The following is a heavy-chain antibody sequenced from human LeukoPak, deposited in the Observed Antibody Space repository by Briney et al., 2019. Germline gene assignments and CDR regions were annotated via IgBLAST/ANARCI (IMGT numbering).Heavy chain of an antibody. V-gene: IGHV1-18*01. J-gene: IGHJ4*02. CDR1: GYTFTSYG. CDR3: ARGRGDIVVVPAAIWPLADY. CDR2: ISAYNGNT. Sequence: ASVKVSCKASGYTFTSYGISWVRQAPGQGLGWMGWISAYNGNTNYAQKLQGRVTMTTDTSTSTAYMELRSLRSDDTAVYYCARGRGDIVVVPAAIWPLADYWGQGTLVTVSS. D-gene: IGHD2-2*01.